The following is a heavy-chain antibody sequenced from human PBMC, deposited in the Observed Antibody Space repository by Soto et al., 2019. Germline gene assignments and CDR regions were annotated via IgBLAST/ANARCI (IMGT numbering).Heavy chain of an antibody. Sequence: QVQLVESGGGVVQPGKSLRLSCAASGFTFTNSGMHWVRQAPGKGLEWVAVIWNDGSGYFYSNSVKGRFTISRDNSKNTLYLQMISLRAEDTAVYYCARRQISPPTRGAAAARGGMDVWGQGTTVTVSS. CDR1: GFTFTNSG. CDR3: ARRQISPPTRGAAAARGGMDV. J-gene: IGHJ6*02. D-gene: IGHD6-13*01. CDR2: IWNDGSGY. V-gene: IGHV3-33*01.